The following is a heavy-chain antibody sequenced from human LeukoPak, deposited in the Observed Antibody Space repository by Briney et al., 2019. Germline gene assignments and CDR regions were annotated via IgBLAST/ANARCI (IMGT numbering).Heavy chain of an antibody. Sequence: SETLSLTCTVSGGSISSSSYYWGWIRQPPGKGLEWIGSIYYSGSTYYNPSLKSRVTISVDTSKNQFSLKLSSVTAADTAVYYCAMPSGCDWDYWGQGTLVTVSS. CDR2: IYYSGST. V-gene: IGHV4-39*01. J-gene: IGHJ4*02. CDR1: GGSISSSSYY. D-gene: IGHD5-12*01. CDR3: AMPSGCDWDY.